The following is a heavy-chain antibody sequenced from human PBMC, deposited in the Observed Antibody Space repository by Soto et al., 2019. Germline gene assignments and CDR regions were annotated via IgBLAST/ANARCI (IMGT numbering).Heavy chain of an antibody. V-gene: IGHV3-21*01. CDR1: GFTFSSYS. CDR3: ARDLWVYGSGSPVLDYYGMDV. CDR2: ISSSSSYI. D-gene: IGHD3-10*01. J-gene: IGHJ6*02. Sequence: GGSLRLSCAASGFTFSSYSMNWVRQAPGKGLEWVSSISSSSSYIYYADSVKGRFTISRDNAKNSLYLQMNSLRAEDTAVYYCARDLWVYGSGSPVLDYYGMDVWGQGTTVTVSS.